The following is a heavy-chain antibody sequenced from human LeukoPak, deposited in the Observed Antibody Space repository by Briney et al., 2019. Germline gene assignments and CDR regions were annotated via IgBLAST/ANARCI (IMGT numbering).Heavy chain of an antibody. CDR2: IKQDGSEK. Sequence: GGSLRLSCAASGFTFNNYWMSWVRQAPGKGLEWVANIKQDGSEKYYVDSVKGRFTISRDNAKNSLYLQMNSLRAEDTAVYYCAREAGGYYYYMDVWGKGTTVTVSS. V-gene: IGHV3-7*01. CDR3: AREAGGYYYYMDV. D-gene: IGHD6-13*01. CDR1: GFTFNNYW. J-gene: IGHJ6*03.